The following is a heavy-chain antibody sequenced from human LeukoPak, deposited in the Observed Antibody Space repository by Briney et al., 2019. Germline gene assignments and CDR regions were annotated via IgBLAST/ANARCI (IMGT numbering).Heavy chain of an antibody. J-gene: IGHJ5*02. CDR2: ISWNSGSI. CDR3: AKDNYYYDSSGYSLGWFDP. V-gene: IGHV3-9*01. D-gene: IGHD3-22*01. Sequence: GRSLRLSCAASGFTFDDYAMHWVRQAPGKGLEWASGISWNSGSIGYADSVKGRFTISRDNAKNSLYLQMNSLRAEDTALYYCAKDNYYYDSSGYSLGWFDPWGQGTLVTVSS. CDR1: GFTFDDYA.